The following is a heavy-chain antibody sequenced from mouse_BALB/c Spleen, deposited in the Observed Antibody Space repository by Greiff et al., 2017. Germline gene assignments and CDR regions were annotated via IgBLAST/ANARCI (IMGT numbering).Heavy chain of an antibody. CDR1: EYEFPSHD. D-gene: IGHD2-1*01. CDR3: ANGNYGRYAMDY. J-gene: IGHJ4*01. CDR2: INSDGGST. V-gene: IGHV5-2*01. Sequence: EVQRVESGGGLVQPGESLKLSCESNEYEFPSHDMSWVRKTPEKRLELVAAINSDGGSTYYPDTMERRFIISRDNTKKTLYLQMSSLRSEDTALYYCANGNYGRYAMDYWGQGTSVTVSS.